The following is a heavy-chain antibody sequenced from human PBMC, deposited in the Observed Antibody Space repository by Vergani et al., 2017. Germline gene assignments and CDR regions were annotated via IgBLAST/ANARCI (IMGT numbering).Heavy chain of an antibody. CDR3: KKGGNSGYXTFPPWYYYYGMDV. V-gene: IGHV3-38-3*01. Sequence: EVQLVESGGGLVKPGGSLRLSCAASGFSVSSNEMSWVRQAPGKGLEWVSSISGSSTYYADSRKGRITISRDNSKNMLHLQMNSLRAEDTAVYYCKKGGNSGYXTFPPWYYYYGMDVWGQGTTVTVSS. D-gene: IGHD5-12*01. CDR2: ISGSST. J-gene: IGHJ6*02. CDR1: GFSVSSNE.